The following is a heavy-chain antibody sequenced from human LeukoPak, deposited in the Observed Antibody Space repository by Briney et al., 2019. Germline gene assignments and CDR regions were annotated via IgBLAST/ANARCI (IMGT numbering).Heavy chain of an antibody. D-gene: IGHD4/OR15-4a*01. Sequence: PGASLRLSCAASGFTFSSYAMGWVRLAPGKGLEWVSLISGSGDNLYYADSVKGRFTISRDNSKNTLYLQMSSLRAEDTALYYCAKCLGDGTNYYFAHWGQGTLVTVSS. V-gene: IGHV3-23*01. CDR1: GFTFSSYA. CDR3: AKCLGDGTNYYFAH. CDR2: ISGSGDNL. J-gene: IGHJ4*02.